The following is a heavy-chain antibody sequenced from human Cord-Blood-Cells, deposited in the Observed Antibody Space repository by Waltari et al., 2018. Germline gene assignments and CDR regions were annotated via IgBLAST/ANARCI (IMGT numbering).Heavy chain of an antibody. Sequence: QVQLQESGPGLVKPSETLSLTCPVSGGSISSYYWSWIRQPAGKGLEWIGRIYTSGSTNYNPSRKSRVTMSVDTSKNQFSLKLSSVTAADTAVYYCARSGYSSGWFDAFDIWGQGTMVTVSS. J-gene: IGHJ3*02. V-gene: IGHV4-4*07. D-gene: IGHD6-19*01. CDR1: GGSISSYY. CDR2: IYTSGST. CDR3: ARSGYSSGWFDAFDI.